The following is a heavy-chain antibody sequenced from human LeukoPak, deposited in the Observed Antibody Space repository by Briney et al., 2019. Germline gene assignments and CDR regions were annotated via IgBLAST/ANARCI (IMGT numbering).Heavy chain of an antibody. CDR3: ARLRGLYRSLSGHFDY. Sequence: GESLKISCKGSGYSFTSYWIGWVRQMPGKGLEWMGITYPGDSDTRYSPSFQGQVTISADKSINTAYLQWSSLKASDTAMYYCARLRGLYRSLSGHFDYWGQGTLVTVSS. V-gene: IGHV5-51*01. D-gene: IGHD6-6*01. J-gene: IGHJ4*02. CDR1: GYSFTSYW. CDR2: TYPGDSDT.